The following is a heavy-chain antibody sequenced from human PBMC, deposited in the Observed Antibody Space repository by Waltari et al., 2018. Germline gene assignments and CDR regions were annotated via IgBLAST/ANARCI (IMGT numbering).Heavy chain of an antibody. CDR2: INHSGRT. J-gene: IGHJ6*02. Sequence: QVQLQQWGAGLLKPSETLSLTCAVYGGSFSGYYWSWIRQPPGKGLEGIGEINHSGRTNYTPSLKTRFTISVDTSKNQFSLKLSSVTAADTAVYYCASRWDGDYVNYYYGMDVWGQGTTVTVSS. D-gene: IGHD4-17*01. CDR1: GGSFSGYY. CDR3: ASRWDGDYVNYYYGMDV. V-gene: IGHV4-34*01.